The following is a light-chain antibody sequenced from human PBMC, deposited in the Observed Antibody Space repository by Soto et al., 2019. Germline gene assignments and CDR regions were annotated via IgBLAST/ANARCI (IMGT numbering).Light chain of an antibody. Sequence: EKVMTQSPATLSMSPGERATLSCRASQSVSNFLAWYQQKPGQTPRLLIYGASTRATGIPARFSGSGSGTEFTLTISSLQSEDFAVYYCQQYSNWPSWTFGHGTKVAVK. CDR3: QQYSNWPSWT. J-gene: IGKJ1*01. CDR2: GAS. CDR1: QSVSNF. V-gene: IGKV3-15*01.